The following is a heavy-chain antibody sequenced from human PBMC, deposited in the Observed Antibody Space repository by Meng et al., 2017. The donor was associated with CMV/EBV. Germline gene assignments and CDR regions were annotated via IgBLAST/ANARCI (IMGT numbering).Heavy chain of an antibody. J-gene: IGHJ4*02. D-gene: IGHD7-27*01. V-gene: IGHV1-2*02. CDR2: INPNSGGT. Sequence: ASVKVSCKASGYTFTGYYMHWVRQAPGQGLEWMGWINPNSGGTNYAQKFQGRVTMTRDTSISTAYMELSRLRSDDTAVYYCARVESAQLGTPPYDYWGQRTLVTVSS. CDR3: ARVESAQLGTPPYDY. CDR1: GYTFTGYY.